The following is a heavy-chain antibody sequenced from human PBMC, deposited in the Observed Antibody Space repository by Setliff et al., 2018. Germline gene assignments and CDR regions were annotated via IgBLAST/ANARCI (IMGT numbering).Heavy chain of an antibody. J-gene: IGHJ5*02. Sequence: PGGSLRLSCAVSGLRFSDAWVSWVRQAPGKGMEWAGRIKSYGSGGTIDYAAPVEGRFTISSDESKNTLYLQMNNLKTEDTVVYYCTEVIRVFSGDGDSYWFDPWGQGTLVTVSS. CDR3: TEVIRVFSGDGDSYWFDP. V-gene: IGHV3-15*01. CDR1: GLRFSDAW. CDR2: IKSYGSGGTI. D-gene: IGHD3-10*01.